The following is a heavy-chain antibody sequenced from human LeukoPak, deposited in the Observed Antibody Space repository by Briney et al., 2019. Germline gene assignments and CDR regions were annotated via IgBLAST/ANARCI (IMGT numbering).Heavy chain of an antibody. CDR1: GFTFSSYE. Sequence: GGSLRLSCAASGFTFSSYEMNWVRQAPGMGLEWVSYISSSGGTIYYADSVKGRFTISRDNAKNTLYLQMNSLRAEDTAVYYCARVAGYYHYYMDAWGKGTTVTISS. CDR3: ARVAGYYHYYMDA. CDR2: ISSSGGTI. V-gene: IGHV3-48*03. D-gene: IGHD2-21*01. J-gene: IGHJ6*03.